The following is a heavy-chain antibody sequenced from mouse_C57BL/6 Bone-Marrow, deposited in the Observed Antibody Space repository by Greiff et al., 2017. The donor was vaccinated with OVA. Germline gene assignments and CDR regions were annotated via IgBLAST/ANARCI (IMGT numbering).Heavy chain of an antibody. CDR1: GFSLTSYG. CDR3: ASDPIYDGPAWFAY. J-gene: IGHJ3*01. CDR2: IWGVGST. V-gene: IGHV2-6*01. D-gene: IGHD2-3*01. Sequence: VMLVESGPGLVAPSQSLSITCTVSGFSLTSYGVDWVRQSPGKGLEWLGVIWGVGSTNYNSALKSRLSISKDNSKSQVFLKMNSLQTDDTAMYYGASDPIYDGPAWFAYWGQGTLVTVSA.